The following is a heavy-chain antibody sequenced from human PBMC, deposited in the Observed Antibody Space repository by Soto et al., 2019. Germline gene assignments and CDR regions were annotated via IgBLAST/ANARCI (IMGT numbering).Heavy chain of an antibody. D-gene: IGHD2-21*01. CDR3: AKDVWWSSV. Sequence: EERLLESGGGLVQPGGSLRLSCAASGFTFNSRAMNWVRQAPGKGLEWVSAISADGGSTWYADSVKGRFTISRDNSRNTLHPQMGSLRTEDTAIYYCAKDVWWSSVWGQGTLVTVSS. V-gene: IGHV3-23*01. CDR1: GFTFNSRA. CDR2: ISADGGST. J-gene: IGHJ4*02.